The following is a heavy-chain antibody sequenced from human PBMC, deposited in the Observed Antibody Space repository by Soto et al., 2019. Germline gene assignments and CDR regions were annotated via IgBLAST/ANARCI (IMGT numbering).Heavy chain of an antibody. Sequence: LRYTVSGGNSINSRYCRSRKKKPPGKGLEWIGTIYYSGSTYYAPSLKSRVTISVDTSKNHFSLKLSSVTAADTAVYYCARGIKWSTIYYYFDYWGQGTLVTVSS. CDR1: GGNSINSRYC. D-gene: IGHD1-26*01. CDR2: IYYSGST. J-gene: IGHJ4*02. V-gene: IGHV4-39*02. CDR3: ARGIKWSTIYYYFDY.